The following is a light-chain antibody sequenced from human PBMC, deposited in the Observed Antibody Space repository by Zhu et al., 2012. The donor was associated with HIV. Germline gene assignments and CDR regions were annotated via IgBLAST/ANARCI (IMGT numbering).Light chain of an antibody. J-gene: IGKJ5*01. CDR1: ESVSSS. CDR2: DAS. Sequence: EIVLTQSPATLSLSPGERATLSCRASESVSSSLNWYQQRLGQAPRLLIYDASKRAPGIPARFSGSGSETDFTLTISILEPEDFAVYYCQQRDNWPPITFGQGHGWRLN. CDR3: QQRDNWPPIT. V-gene: IGKV3-11*01.